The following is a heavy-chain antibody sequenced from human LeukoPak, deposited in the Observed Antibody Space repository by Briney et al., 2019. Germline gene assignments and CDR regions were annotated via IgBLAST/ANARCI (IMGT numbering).Heavy chain of an antibody. J-gene: IGHJ5*02. D-gene: IGHD3-3*01. CDR3: ATFWSGYANWFDP. CDR2: FDPEDGET. CDR1: GYTLTELS. Sequence: GASVKVSCKVSGYTLTELSMHWVRQAPGKGLEWMGGFDPEDGETVYAQKFQGRVTVTEDTSTDTAYMELSSLRSEDTAVYYCATFWSGYANWFDPWGQGTLVTVSS. V-gene: IGHV1-24*01.